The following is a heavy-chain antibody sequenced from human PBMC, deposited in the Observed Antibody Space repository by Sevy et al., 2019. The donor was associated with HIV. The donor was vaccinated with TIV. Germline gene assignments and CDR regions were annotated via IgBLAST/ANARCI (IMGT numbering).Heavy chain of an antibody. Sequence: GGSLRLSCAASGFTFAKYSVSWVRQAPGKGLEWVSTFSFGCGRINYADSVKGRFTISRDDSKNTLFLQMNSLRAEDTATYFCAREGCTQPHDYWGQGTRVTVSS. J-gene: IGHJ4*02. CDR2: FSFGCGRI. D-gene: IGHD2-8*01. CDR3: AREGCTQPHDY. CDR1: GFTFAKYS. V-gene: IGHV3-23*01.